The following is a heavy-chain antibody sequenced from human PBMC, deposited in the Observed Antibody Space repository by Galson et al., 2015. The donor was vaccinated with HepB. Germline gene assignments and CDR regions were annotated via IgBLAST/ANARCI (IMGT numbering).Heavy chain of an antibody. CDR1: GYTFTGYY. D-gene: IGHD4-23*01. Sequence: SVKVSCKASGYTFTGYYIHWVRQAPGQGLEWMGWITPNSGGTNYAQKFQGRVTMTRDTSISTAYMELSRLTSDDTAVYYCYGGQGDYWGQGTQVTVSS. V-gene: IGHV1-2*02. CDR2: ITPNSGGT. J-gene: IGHJ4*02. CDR3: YGGQGDY.